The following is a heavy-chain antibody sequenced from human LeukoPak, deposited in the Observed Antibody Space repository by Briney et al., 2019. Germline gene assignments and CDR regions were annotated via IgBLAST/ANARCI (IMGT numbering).Heavy chain of an antibody. D-gene: IGHD3-10*01. J-gene: IGHJ5*02. V-gene: IGHV1-8*01. CDR3: ARGYDYGSGTINWFDP. CDR2: MNPNSGNT. Sequence: ASVKVSCKASGYTFTSYDINWVRQATGQGLEWMGWMNPNSGNTGYAQKFQGRVTMTRNTSISTAYMELSSLRSEDTAVYYCARGYDYGSGTINWFDPWGQGTLATVSS. CDR1: GYTFTSYD.